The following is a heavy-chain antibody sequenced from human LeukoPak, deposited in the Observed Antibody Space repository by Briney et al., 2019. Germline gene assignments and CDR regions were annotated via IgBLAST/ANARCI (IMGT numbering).Heavy chain of an antibody. CDR1: GFTFGDYA. D-gene: IGHD6-19*01. CDR2: IRSKAYGGTT. J-gene: IGHJ4*02. Sequence: QPGGSLRLSCTASGFTFGDYAMSWFRQAPGKGLEWVGFIRSKAYGGTTEYAASVKGRFTISRDDSKSIAYLQMNSLKTEDTAVYYCTRDANSMEQWLERFDYWGQGTLVTVSS. V-gene: IGHV3-49*03. CDR3: TRDANSMEQWLERFDY.